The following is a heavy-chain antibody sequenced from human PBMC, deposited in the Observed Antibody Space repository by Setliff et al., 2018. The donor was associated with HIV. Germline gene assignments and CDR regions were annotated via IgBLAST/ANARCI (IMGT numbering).Heavy chain of an antibody. J-gene: IGHJ4*02. CDR2: INHNGVT. CDR3: ARQWLAPPFPFDS. V-gene: IGHV4-34*01. D-gene: IGHD6-19*01. Sequence: SETLSLTCAVYGDSFSGNYWSWIRQPPGKGLEWIGEINHNGVTNYSPSLKSRLTISIDAPKRQFSLKLTTATAADSGVYYCARQWLAPPFPFDSWGPGSLVTVSS. CDR1: GDSFSGNY.